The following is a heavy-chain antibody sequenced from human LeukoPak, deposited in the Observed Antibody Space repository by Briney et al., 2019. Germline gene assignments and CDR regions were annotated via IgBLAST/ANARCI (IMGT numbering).Heavy chain of an antibody. CDR1: GFTFSSYA. V-gene: IGHV3-23*01. D-gene: IGHD5-18*01. J-gene: IGHJ5*02. Sequence: GGSLRLSCAASGFTFSSYAMSWVRQAPGKGLEWVSAISGSGGSTYYADSVKGRFTISRDNSKNTLYLQMNSLRAEDTAVYYCARGEDAAMVTGGYNWFDPWGQETLVTVSS. CDR3: ARGEDAAMVTGGYNWFDP. CDR2: ISGSGGST.